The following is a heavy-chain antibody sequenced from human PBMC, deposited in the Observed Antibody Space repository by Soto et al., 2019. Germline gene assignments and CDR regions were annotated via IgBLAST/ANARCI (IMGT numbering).Heavy chain of an antibody. CDR3: ARGDYGGNFVDY. Sequence: QVQLVQSGAEVKKPGASVKVSCTASGYTFTGYDMHWVRQAPGQGLEWMGWINPNSGGTNYAQKFQGWVTMTRDNSISTAYMELSRLRSDDTAVYYCARGDYGGNFVDYWGQGTLVTVSS. CDR1: GYTFTGYD. J-gene: IGHJ4*02. CDR2: INPNSGGT. V-gene: IGHV1-2*04. D-gene: IGHD4-17*01.